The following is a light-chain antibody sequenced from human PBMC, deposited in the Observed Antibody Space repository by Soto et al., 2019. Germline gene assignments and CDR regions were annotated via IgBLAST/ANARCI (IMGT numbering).Light chain of an antibody. J-gene: IGKJ5*01. V-gene: IGKV3D-15*01. CDR2: GAS. CDR1: QSLTNPY. CDR3: QQYNNWPT. Sequence: VLTQSPGTLSLSPGDRATLFCRARQSLTNPYIAWYQQKPGQAPRLLIYGASNRATGIPARFSGSGSGTDFTLTISSLQSEDFAVYYCQQYNNWPTFGQGTRLEIK.